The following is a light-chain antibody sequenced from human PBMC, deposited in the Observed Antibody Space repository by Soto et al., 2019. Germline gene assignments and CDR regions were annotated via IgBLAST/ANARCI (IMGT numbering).Light chain of an antibody. J-gene: IGKJ1*01. CDR1: QGISSY. V-gene: IGKV1-8*01. Sequence: AIRMNQSPSSLSATTGDRVTITCRASQGISSYLAWYQQKPGKAPKLLIYAASTLQSGVPSRFSGSGSGTDFTLTISCLQSEDFATYYCQQYYSYSTWTFGQGTKVDI. CDR2: AAS. CDR3: QQYYSYSTWT.